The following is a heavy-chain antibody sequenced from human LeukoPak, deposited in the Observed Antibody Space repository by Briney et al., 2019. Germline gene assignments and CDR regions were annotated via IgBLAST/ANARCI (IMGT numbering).Heavy chain of an antibody. CDR2: IRSKAYGGTT. J-gene: IGHJ5*02. CDR1: GFTFGDYA. V-gene: IGHV3-49*03. D-gene: IGHD3-3*01. CDR3: TRADYDFWSGPLSVNWFDP. Sequence: GGSLRLSCTASGFTFGDYAMSWFRQAPGKGLEWVGFIRSKAYGGTTEYAASVKGRFTISRDDSKSIAYLQMNSLKTEDTAVYYCTRADYDFWSGPLSVNWFDPWGQGTLVTVSS.